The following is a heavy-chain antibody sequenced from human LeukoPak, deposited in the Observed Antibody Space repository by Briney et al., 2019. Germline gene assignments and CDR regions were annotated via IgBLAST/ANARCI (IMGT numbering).Heavy chain of an antibody. CDR3: AGVRTGGIADY. CDR1: GYTFTSYG. D-gene: IGHD7-27*01. CDR2: ISAYNGNT. J-gene: IGHJ4*02. V-gene: IGHV1-18*01. Sequence: GASVKVSCKASGYTFTSYGISWVRQAPGQGLEWMGWISAYNGNTNYAQKLQGRVTMTTDTSTSTAYMELRSLRSDDTAVYFCAGVRTGGIADYWGQGTLVTVSS.